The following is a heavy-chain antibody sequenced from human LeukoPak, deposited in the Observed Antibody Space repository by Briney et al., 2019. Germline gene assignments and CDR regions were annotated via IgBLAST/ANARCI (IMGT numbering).Heavy chain of an antibody. CDR2: ISDNGYDT. CDR1: GFTFSSSA. CDR3: AKGVDYGDYKGAFDI. Sequence: GGSLRLSCAASGFTFSSSAMTWVRQAPGKGLEWVSAISDNGYDTFYADSVKGRFTISRDNSKNTLYLQMNSLRAEDTAVYYCAKGVDYGDYKGAFDIWGQGTMVTVSS. J-gene: IGHJ3*02. V-gene: IGHV3-23*01. D-gene: IGHD4-17*01.